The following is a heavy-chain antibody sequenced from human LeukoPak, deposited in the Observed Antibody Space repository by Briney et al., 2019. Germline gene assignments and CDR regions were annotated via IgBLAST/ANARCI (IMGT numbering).Heavy chain of an antibody. CDR3: ARLGAGGSGLEY. V-gene: IGHV4-34*01. CDR1: GGSISSYY. J-gene: IGHJ4*02. CDR2: INQNGIT. Sequence: SETLSLTCTVSGGSISSYYWNWIRQPPGKGLEWIGEINQNGITNYNPSLTSRATISVAPSKNQIFLKLTSVTAADAGTYYCARLGAGGSGLEYWGQGMLVTVAS. D-gene: IGHD6-19*01.